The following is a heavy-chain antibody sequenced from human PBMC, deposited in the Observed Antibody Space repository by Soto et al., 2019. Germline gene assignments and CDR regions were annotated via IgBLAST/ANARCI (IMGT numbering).Heavy chain of an antibody. V-gene: IGHV3-23*01. CDR1: GFTFTTSA. Sequence: PGGSLRLSCAASGFTFTTSAMSWVRQAPGKGLEWVSAISGSGFTTYYADSVKGRSTISRDNSKNTLFLQMNNLRGEDTALYSCAKGPTIFGVVLAYDYYHGADVWDQGTTGTV. D-gene: IGHD3-3*01. CDR3: AKGPTIFGVVLAYDYYHGADV. J-gene: IGHJ6*02. CDR2: ISGSGFTT.